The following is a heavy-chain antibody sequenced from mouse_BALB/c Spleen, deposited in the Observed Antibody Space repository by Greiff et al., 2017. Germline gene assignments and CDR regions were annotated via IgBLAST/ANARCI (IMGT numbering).Heavy chain of an antibody. CDR3: ARREGGYYVEYAMDY. CDR1: GYAFTNYL. J-gene: IGHJ4*01. D-gene: IGHD2-3*01. V-gene: IGHV1-54*01. Sequence: VQLQESGAELVRPGTSVKVSCKASGYAFTNYLIEWVKQRPGQGLEWIGVINPGSGGTNYNEKFKGKATLTADKSSSTAYMQLSSLTSDDSAVYFCARREGGYYVEYAMDYWGQGTSVTVSS. CDR2: INPGSGGT.